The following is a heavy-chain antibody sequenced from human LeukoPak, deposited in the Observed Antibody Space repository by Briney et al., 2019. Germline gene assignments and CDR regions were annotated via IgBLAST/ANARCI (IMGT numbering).Heavy chain of an antibody. Sequence: PGGSLRLSCAASGFTFSSYGMHWVRQAPGKGLEWVAFIRYDGSNKYYADSVKGRFTISRDNSKNTLYLQMNSLRAEDTAVYYCARDRKSGEWDLVPWGQGTLVTVSS. CDR2: IRYDGSNK. CDR3: ARDRKSGEWDLVP. J-gene: IGHJ4*02. V-gene: IGHV3-30*02. CDR1: GFTFSSYG. D-gene: IGHD1-26*01.